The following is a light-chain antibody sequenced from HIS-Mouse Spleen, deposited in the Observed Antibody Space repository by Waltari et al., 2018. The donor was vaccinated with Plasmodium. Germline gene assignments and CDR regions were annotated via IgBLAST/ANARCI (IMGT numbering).Light chain of an antibody. Sequence: EIVLTQSPATLSLSPVERATLSCSASQSVSSYLAWYQQKPGQAPRLLIHDASNRATGIPARFSASGSGTDFTLTISSIEPEDFAVYYCQQRSNKPPLTFGGGTKVEIK. CDR2: DAS. CDR3: QQRSNKPPLT. V-gene: IGKV3-11*01. J-gene: IGKJ4*01. CDR1: QSVSSY.